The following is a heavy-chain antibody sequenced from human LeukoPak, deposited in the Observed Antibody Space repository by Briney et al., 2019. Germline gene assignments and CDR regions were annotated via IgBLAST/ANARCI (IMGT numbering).Heavy chain of an antibody. CDR2: ISYDGSNK. J-gene: IGHJ6*03. CDR3: ARDEITTVTTYYYYYMDV. Sequence: GGSLRLSCAASGFTFSSYDMHWVRQAPGKGLEWVAVISYDGSNKYYADSVKGRFTISRDNSKNTLYLQMNSLRAEDTAVYYCARDEITTVTTYYYYYMDVWGKGTTVTGSS. CDR1: GFTFSSYD. V-gene: IGHV3-30*01. D-gene: IGHD4-11*01.